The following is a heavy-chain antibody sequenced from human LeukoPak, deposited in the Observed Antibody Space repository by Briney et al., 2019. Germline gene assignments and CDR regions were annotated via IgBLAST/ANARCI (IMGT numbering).Heavy chain of an antibody. CDR1: GFPFSSYG. V-gene: IGHV3-30*02. Sequence: GGSLRLSCAASGFPFSSYGMHWVRQAPGKGLEWVAFIRYDGSNEYYADSVKGRFTISRDNSKNTLYLEINSLRAEDTAVYYCANRNYYDSSGQFYYLDYWGQGTLVTVSS. CDR2: IRYDGSNE. J-gene: IGHJ4*02. CDR3: ANRNYYDSSGQFYYLDY. D-gene: IGHD3-22*01.